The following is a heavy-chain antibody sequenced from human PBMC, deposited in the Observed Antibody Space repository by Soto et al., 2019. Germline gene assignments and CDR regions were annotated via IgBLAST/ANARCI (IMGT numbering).Heavy chain of an antibody. J-gene: IGHJ4*02. CDR1: GFTFSDHY. V-gene: IGHV3-72*01. CDR2: TRNKANSYTT. D-gene: IGHD3-10*01. CDR3: ARGRVRVRGVSTADS. Sequence: EVQLVESGGGLVQPGGSLRLSCAASGFTFSDHYMDWVRQAPGKGLEWVGRTRNKANSYTTEYAASAKSRFTISRDDSKNSLYLQMNSLKPGETAVDYCARGRVRVRGVSTADSGGQGTLVTVAS.